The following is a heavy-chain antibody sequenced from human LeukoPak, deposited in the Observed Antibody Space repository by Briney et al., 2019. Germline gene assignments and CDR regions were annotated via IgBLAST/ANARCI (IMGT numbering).Heavy chain of an antibody. CDR3: ARDRYCSGGICYDPYYYYGMDV. D-gene: IGHD2-15*01. Sequence: GGSLRLSCAASRFTFSDYYLSWIRQAPGKGLEWLSYISSGSHSIYYADSVKGRFTISRDNAKNSLYLQMNSLRAEDTAVYYCARDRYCSGGICYDPYYYYGMDVWGQGTTVTVSS. CDR2: ISSGSHSI. CDR1: RFTFSDYY. V-gene: IGHV3-11*01. J-gene: IGHJ6*02.